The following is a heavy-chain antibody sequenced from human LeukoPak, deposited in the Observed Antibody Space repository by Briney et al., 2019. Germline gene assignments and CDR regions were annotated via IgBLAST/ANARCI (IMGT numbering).Heavy chain of an antibody. Sequence: PGGSLRLSCAASGFTFSSYAMHWVRQAPGQGLEWMGRVNPNSGDTNYAQKFQGRVTMTRDTSISTAYMELSRLTSDDTAVYYCARDYCSSTSCLFDYWGQGTLVTVSS. CDR2: VNPNSGDT. V-gene: IGHV1-2*06. CDR1: GFTFSSYA. D-gene: IGHD2-2*01. J-gene: IGHJ4*02. CDR3: ARDYCSSTSCLFDY.